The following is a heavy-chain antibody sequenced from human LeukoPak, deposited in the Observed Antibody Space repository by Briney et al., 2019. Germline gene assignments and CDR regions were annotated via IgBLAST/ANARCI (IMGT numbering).Heavy chain of an antibody. CDR3: ARDFGGFGYYFDY. Sequence: ASVKVSCKASGYTFNNYGVSWARQAPGQGLEWVGWISAYNGKTNHAQEFQGRVTLTIDTSTSTAYMELRSLRSDDTAIYYCARDFGGFGYYFDYGGQGTLVTVSS. J-gene: IGHJ4*02. CDR1: GYTFNNYG. V-gene: IGHV1-18*01. D-gene: IGHD3-10*01. CDR2: ISAYNGKT.